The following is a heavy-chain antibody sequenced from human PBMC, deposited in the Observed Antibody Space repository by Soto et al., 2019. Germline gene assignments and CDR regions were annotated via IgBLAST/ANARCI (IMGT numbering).Heavy chain of an antibody. J-gene: IGHJ6*02. CDR2: LYHSGST. V-gene: IGHV4-30-2*01. Sequence: QLQLQESGSGLVKPSQTLSLTCAVSGGSISSGGYSWSWIRQPPGKGLEWIGYLYHSGSTYYNPSLKSRVTISVDRSKNQFSLKLSSVTAADTAVYYCASDLGYCSGGSCPSSYYYYGMDVWGQGTTVTVSS. CDR3: ASDLGYCSGGSCPSSYYYYGMDV. D-gene: IGHD2-15*01. CDR1: GGSISSGGYS.